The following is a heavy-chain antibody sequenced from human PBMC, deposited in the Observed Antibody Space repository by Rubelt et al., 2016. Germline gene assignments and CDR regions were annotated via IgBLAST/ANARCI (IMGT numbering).Heavy chain of an antibody. CDR2: IKQDGSET. CDR3: AREPLGYSFGYGGLDY. J-gene: IGHJ4*01. CDR1: GFTFDDYG. D-gene: IGHD5-18*01. Sequence: GGSLRLSCAASGFTFDDYGMSWVRQAPGKGLEWVANIKQDGSETYYEDSVKGRFTVSRDNANDSLYLQMNSLRAEDTAVYYCAREPLGYSFGYGGLDYWGQGTLVTVSS. V-gene: IGHV3-7*01.